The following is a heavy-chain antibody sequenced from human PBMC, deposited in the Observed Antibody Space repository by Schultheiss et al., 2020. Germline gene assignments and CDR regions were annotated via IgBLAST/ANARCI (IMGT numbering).Heavy chain of an antibody. V-gene: IGHV3-23*01. CDR2: ITASGGST. D-gene: IGHD3-16*01. CDR3: ATRWGGHFPHLIDF. J-gene: IGHJ4*02. Sequence: GGSLRLSCIASGFTFNTYAMTWVRQAPGKGLEWVSSITASGGSTYYADAVKGRFTISRDDSKNTLYLQMNSLRAEDTAIYYCATRWGGHFPHLIDFWGRGTLVTVSS. CDR1: GFTFNTYA.